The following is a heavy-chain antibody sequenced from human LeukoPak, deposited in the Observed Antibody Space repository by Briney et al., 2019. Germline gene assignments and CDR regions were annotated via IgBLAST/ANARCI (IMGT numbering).Heavy chain of an antibody. CDR3: ARDYYDSSASATFDY. CDR2: IASDTTYI. Sequence: PGGSLRLSCEASGFTFDTYTVNWVRQAPGKGLEWVSSIASDTTYIKYADSVKGRFTVSRGNAKNSVFLEMKSLRADDTAIYFCARDYYDSSASATFDYWPGNPGHRLL. D-gene: IGHD3-22*01. CDR1: GFTFDTYT. V-gene: IGHV3-21*06. J-gene: IGHJ4*02.